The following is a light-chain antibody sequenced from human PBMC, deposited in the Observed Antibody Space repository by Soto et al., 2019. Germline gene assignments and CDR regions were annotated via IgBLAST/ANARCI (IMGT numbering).Light chain of an antibody. CDR2: DVS. CDR1: SSDVGGYNY. V-gene: IGLV2-14*01. Sequence: QSALTQPASVSGSPGQSITISCTGTSSDVGGYNYVSWYQQHPGKAPKLVIYDVSNRPSGVSNRFSGSKSGNTASLTISGLQAEDEADYYCSSYTSRSTLGVFGTGTKVTVL. J-gene: IGLJ1*01. CDR3: SSYTSRSTLGV.